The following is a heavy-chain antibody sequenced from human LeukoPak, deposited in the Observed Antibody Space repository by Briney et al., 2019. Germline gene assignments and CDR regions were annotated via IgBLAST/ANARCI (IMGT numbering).Heavy chain of an antibody. Sequence: PGRSLRLSCAASGFTFSSYGMHWVRQAPGKGLEWVAVISYDGSNKYYADSVKGRFTISRDNSKNTLYLQMNSLRAEDTAVYYCALELDVWGQGTTVTASS. CDR2: ISYDGSNK. V-gene: IGHV3-30*03. J-gene: IGHJ6*02. CDR1: GFTFSSYG. CDR3: ALELDV.